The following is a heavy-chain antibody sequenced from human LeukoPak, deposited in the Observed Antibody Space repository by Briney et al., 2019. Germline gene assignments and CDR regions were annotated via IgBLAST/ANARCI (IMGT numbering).Heavy chain of an antibody. V-gene: IGHV4-59*02. J-gene: IGHJ5*02. D-gene: IGHD3-22*01. CDR3: ARRYYYDSSAPSWFDP. Sequence: SETLSLTCTVSGGSVSDYYWSWIRQPPGKGLEWIGYIYYSGSTNYNPSLKSRVTISVDTSKNQFSLKLSSVTAADTAVYYCARRYYYDSSAPSWFDPWGQGTLVTVSS. CDR1: GGSVSDYY. CDR2: IYYSGST.